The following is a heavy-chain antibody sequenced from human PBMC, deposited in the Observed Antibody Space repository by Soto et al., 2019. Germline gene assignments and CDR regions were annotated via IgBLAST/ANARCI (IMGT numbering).Heavy chain of an antibody. J-gene: IGHJ6*02. CDR1: GYTFTGYF. V-gene: IGHV1-46*01. CDR3: ARAPAEMVAAANYYYYGMDV. CDR2: INPSGGST. D-gene: IGHD6-13*01. Sequence: ASVKVSCKASGYTFTGYFMHWVRQAPGQGLEWMGIINPSGGSTSYAQKFQGRVTMTRDTSTSTVYMDLSSLRSDDTAVYYCARAPAEMVAAANYYYYGMDVWGQGTTVTVSS.